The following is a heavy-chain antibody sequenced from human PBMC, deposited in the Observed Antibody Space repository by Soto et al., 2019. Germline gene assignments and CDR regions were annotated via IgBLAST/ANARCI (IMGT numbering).Heavy chain of an antibody. CDR2: LYDVDGS. CDR1: GLTISGKKY. Sequence: DVQLVESGGGLIQPGESLRLSCAAFGLTISGKKYVAWVRQAPGKGLEWVSALYDVDGSFYADSVTGRFTTSSDSSKTTVYLQMNDLRPDDAAVYYCATWHEREHAFDVWGQGTPVTISS. D-gene: IGHD1-1*01. V-gene: IGHV3-53*01. J-gene: IGHJ3*01. CDR3: ATWHEREHAFDV.